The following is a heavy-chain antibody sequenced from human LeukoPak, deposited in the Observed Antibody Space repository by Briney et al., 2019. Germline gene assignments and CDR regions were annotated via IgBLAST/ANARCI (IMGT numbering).Heavy chain of an antibody. CDR3: ARHGPLIYDIRGY. J-gene: IGHJ4*02. CDR1: GYSFTSYW. CDR2: IDPSDSYT. D-gene: IGHD3-16*01. Sequence: GESLKISCKGSGYSFTSYWIGWVRQVPGKGLEWMGRIDPSDSYTNISPSFQGHVTISVDKSISTAYLQWSSLKASDTAMYYCARHGPLIYDIRGYWGQGTLVTVSS. V-gene: IGHV5-10-1*01.